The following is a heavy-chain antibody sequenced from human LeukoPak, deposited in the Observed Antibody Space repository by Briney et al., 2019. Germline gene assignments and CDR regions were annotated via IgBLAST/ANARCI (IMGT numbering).Heavy chain of an antibody. CDR3: ASLGYYDILTGYGGPNWFDP. CDR1: GGTXSSYA. Sequence: SVKVSCKASGGTXSSYAISWVRQAPGQGLEWMGGIIPIFGTANYAQKFQGRVTITADESTSTAYMELSSLRSEDTAVYYCASLGYYDILTGYGGPNWFDPWGQGTMVTVSS. J-gene: IGHJ5*02. V-gene: IGHV1-69*13. D-gene: IGHD3-9*01. CDR2: IIPIFGTA.